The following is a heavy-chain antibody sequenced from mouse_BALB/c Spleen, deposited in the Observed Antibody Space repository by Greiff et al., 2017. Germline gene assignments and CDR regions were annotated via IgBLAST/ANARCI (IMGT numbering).Heavy chain of an antibody. J-gene: IGHJ4*01. CDR1: GFTFSSYA. Sequence: EVMLVESGGGLVKPGGSLKLSCAASGFTFSSYAMSWVRQSPEKRLEWVAEISSGGSYTYYPDTVTGRFTISRDNAKNTLYLEMSSLRSEDTAMYYCARVGYDYAMDYWGQGTSVTVSS. D-gene: IGHD2-14*01. V-gene: IGHV5-9-4*01. CDR3: ARVGYDYAMDY. CDR2: ISSGGSYT.